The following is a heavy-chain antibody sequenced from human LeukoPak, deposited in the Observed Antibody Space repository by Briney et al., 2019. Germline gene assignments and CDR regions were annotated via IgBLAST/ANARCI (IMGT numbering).Heavy chain of an antibody. CDR1: GYTFTSYA. CDR3: ARDRSTMVREVIIGWFDP. J-gene: IGHJ5*02. D-gene: IGHD3-10*01. V-gene: IGHV1-3*01. Sequence: ASVKVSCKASGYTFTSYAMHWVRQAPGQRLEWMGWINAGNGNTKYSQKFQGRVTITRDTSASTAYMELSSLRSEDTAVYYCARDRSTMVREVIIGWFDPWGQGTLVTVSS. CDR2: INAGNGNT.